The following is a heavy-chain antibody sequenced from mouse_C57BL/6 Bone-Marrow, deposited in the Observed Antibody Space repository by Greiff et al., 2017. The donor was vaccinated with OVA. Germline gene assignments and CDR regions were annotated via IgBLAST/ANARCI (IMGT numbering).Heavy chain of an antibody. CDR1: GFNIKDDY. CDR2: IDPENGDT. D-gene: IGHD1-1*01. CDR3: TTLITTVVADAMDY. V-gene: IGHV14-4*01. J-gene: IGHJ4*01. Sequence: VQLQQSGAELVRPGASVKLSCTASGFNIKDDYMHWVKQRPEQGLEWIGWIDPENGDTEYASKFQGKATIPADTSSNTAYLQLSILTSEDTAVYYCTTLITTVVADAMDYGGQGTSVTVSS.